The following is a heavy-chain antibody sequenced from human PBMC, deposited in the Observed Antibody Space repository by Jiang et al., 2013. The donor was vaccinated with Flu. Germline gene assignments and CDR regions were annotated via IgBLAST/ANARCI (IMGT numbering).Heavy chain of an antibody. V-gene: IGHV1-69*01. D-gene: IGHD3-16*01. CDR3: ARAGGVTTFEPDLYYFDY. CDR1: GGTFSSYA. J-gene: IGHJ4*02. Sequence: GAEVKKPGSSVKVSCKASGGTFSSYAISWVRQAPGQGLEWMGGIIPIFGTANYAQKFQGRVTITADESTSTAYMELSSLRSEDTAVYYCARAGGVTTFEPDLYYFDYWGQGTLVTVSS. CDR2: IIPIFGTA.